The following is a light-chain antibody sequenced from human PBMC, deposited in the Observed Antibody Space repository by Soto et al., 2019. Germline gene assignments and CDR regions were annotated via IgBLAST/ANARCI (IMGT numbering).Light chain of an antibody. J-gene: IGLJ2*01. CDR1: SSDVGGYNY. Sequence: QSALTQPRSVSGSPGQSVTISCTGTSSDVGGYNYVSWYQQHPGKAPKLMIYDVIQRPSGVPDRFSGSKSGNTASLIISGLQAEDEADYYCCSHAGSYTFVLFGGGTKLTVL. V-gene: IGLV2-11*01. CDR3: CSHAGSYTFVL. CDR2: DVI.